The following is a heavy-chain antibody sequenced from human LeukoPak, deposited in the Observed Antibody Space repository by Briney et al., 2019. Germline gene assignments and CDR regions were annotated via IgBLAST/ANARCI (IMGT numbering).Heavy chain of an antibody. Sequence: GGSLRLSCATSGFTFSSYAMSWVRQAPGKGLEWVSAISGSGGSTYYGDSVKGRFTISRDNSKNTLYLQMDSPRAEDTAVYYCAKEETFCSGGSCYPVRFDPWGQGTLVTVSS. D-gene: IGHD2-15*01. CDR3: AKEETFCSGGSCYPVRFDP. V-gene: IGHV3-23*01. J-gene: IGHJ5*02. CDR2: ISGSGGST. CDR1: GFTFSSYA.